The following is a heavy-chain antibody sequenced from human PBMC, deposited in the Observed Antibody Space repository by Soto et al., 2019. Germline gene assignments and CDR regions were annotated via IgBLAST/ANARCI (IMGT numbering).Heavy chain of an antibody. V-gene: IGHV3-23*01. D-gene: IGHD3-9*01. CDR3: AKSDLLQYFDWFPGGGYFDL. Sequence: EVQLLESGGGLVQPGGSLRLSCAASGFTFSSYAMSWVRQAPGKGLEWVSAISGSGYSTYYADSVKGRFTFSRDNSKNTLYLQMNSLRAEDTAVYYCAKSDLLQYFDWFPGGGYFDLWGRGTLVTVSS. CDR2: ISGSGYST. J-gene: IGHJ2*01. CDR1: GFTFSSYA.